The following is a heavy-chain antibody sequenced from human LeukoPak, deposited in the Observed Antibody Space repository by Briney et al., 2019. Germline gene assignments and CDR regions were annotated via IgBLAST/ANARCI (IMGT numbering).Heavy chain of an antibody. CDR2: INAGNGNT. Sequence: GASVRVSCKASGYTFTSYAMHWVRQAPGQRLEWMGWINAGNGNTKYSQKFQGRVTITRDTSASTAYMELSSLRSEDTAVYYCCEGLAHSSSWYFCDYWGQGTLVTVSS. D-gene: IGHD6-13*01. V-gene: IGHV1-3*01. CDR1: GYTFTSYA. CDR3: CEGLAHSSSWYFCDY. J-gene: IGHJ4*02.